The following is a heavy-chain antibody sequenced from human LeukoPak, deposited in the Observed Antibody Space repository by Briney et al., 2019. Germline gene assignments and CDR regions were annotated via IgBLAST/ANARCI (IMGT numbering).Heavy chain of an antibody. V-gene: IGHV5-51*01. J-gene: IGHJ4*02. Sequence: HGESLKISCEGSRYSFSTYWIAWVRQMPRKGLEWMGIIYPADSDTRYSPSFQGQVTVSADKSSATAYLHWSSLKASDTAMYYCARLAGSGTYHPLDYWGQGTLVTVSS. CDR3: ARLAGSGTYHPLDY. D-gene: IGHD1-26*01. CDR2: IYPADSDT. CDR1: RYSFSTYW.